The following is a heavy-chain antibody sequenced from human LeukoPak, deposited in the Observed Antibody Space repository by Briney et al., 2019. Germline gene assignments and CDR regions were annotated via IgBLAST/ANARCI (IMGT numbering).Heavy chain of an antibody. J-gene: IGHJ1*01. CDR2: MNPNSGHT. V-gene: IGHV1-8*01. CDR1: GSTFTSYD. CDR3: TRNTAGARYFQR. Sequence: ASVKVSCKASGSTFTSYDINWVRQATGQGLEWMGWMNPNSGHTGYAQKFQGRVTMTRNTSVSTAYMELSSLTSGDTAVYYCTRNTAGARYFQRWGQGTLVTVSS. D-gene: IGHD5-18*01.